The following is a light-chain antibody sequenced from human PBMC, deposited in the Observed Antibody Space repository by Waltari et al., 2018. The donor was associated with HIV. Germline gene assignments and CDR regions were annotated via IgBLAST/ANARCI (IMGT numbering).Light chain of an antibody. CDR3: ATWDDTLSGYV. Sequence: QSVLTQPPSASGTPGQRVPISCSGSSSNIGKNYVFCDQQLTGTATKLIYYWNDHRPSGVPDRFSGSKSGTSASLAISGLRSEDEADYYCATWDDTLSGYVFGTGTKVTVL. V-gene: IGLV1-47*01. CDR2: WND. CDR1: SSNIGKNY. J-gene: IGLJ1*01.